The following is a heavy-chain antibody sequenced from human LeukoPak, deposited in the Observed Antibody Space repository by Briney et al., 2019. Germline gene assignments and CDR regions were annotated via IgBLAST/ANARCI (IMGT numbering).Heavy chain of an antibody. J-gene: IGHJ6*02. Sequence: GSLRLSCAASGFTFSDYYMTWIRPAPGKGLEWISFISSSGDSLYYADSVEGRFTISRDNAQGSVYLQMNSLRAEDTAVYYCAREVVIVPDYYYYGLDVWGQGTTVTVSS. V-gene: IGHV3-11*01. CDR3: AREVVIVPDYYYYGLDV. CDR1: GFTFSDYY. CDR2: ISSSGDSL. D-gene: IGHD2/OR15-2a*01.